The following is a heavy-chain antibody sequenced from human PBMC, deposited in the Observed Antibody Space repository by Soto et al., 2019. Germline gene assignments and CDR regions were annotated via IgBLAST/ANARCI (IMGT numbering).Heavy chain of an antibody. J-gene: IGHJ4*02. V-gene: IGHV3-48*01. D-gene: IGHD2-8*01. CDR3: SRLSNGTPADY. Sequence: GGSLRLSCAASGFTFSNHNLNWVRQAPGKGLEWVSYISSGSSTIYYADSVKGRFTISRDNAKSSLYLQMNSLRATDTAIYYCSRLSNGTPADYWGEGTLVTVSS. CDR1: GFTFSNHN. CDR2: ISSGSSTI.